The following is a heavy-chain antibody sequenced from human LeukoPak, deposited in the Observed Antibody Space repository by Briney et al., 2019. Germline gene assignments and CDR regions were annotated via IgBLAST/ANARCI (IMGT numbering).Heavy chain of an antibody. Sequence: GGSLRLSCAASGFTFSSYSMNWIRQAPGKGLEWVSYISSSSTTISYADSVKGRFTISRDNAKNSLFLQMNSLRAEDTALYYCARDLTTVTTPGYWGQGTLVTVSS. D-gene: IGHD4-17*01. J-gene: IGHJ4*02. V-gene: IGHV3-48*01. CDR1: GFTFSSYS. CDR2: ISSSSTTI. CDR3: ARDLTTVTTPGY.